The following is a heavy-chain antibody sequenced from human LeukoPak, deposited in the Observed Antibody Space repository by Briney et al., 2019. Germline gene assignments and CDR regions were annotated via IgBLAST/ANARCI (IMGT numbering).Heavy chain of an antibody. Sequence: PGGSLRLSCAASGFTFSSYGMHWVRQAPGKGLEWVAVIWYDGSNKYYADSVKGRFTISRDNSKNTLYLQMNSLRAEDTAVYYCARERIEFNGAFDIWGQGTMVTVSS. CDR2: IWYDGSNK. J-gene: IGHJ3*02. CDR1: GFTFSSYG. V-gene: IGHV3-33*08. D-gene: IGHD5-12*01. CDR3: ARERIEFNGAFDI.